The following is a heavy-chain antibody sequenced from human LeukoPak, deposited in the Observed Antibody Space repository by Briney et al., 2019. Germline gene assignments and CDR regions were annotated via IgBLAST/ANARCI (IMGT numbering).Heavy chain of an antibody. D-gene: IGHD3-10*01. CDR2: IYTSGST. J-gene: IGHJ5*02. CDR1: GGSISSGSHY. Sequence: SETLSLTCTVSGGSISSGSHYWSWIRQPAGKGLEWIGRIYTSGSTNYNPSLKSRVTISVDTSKDQFSLKLSSVTAADTAVYYCARDQYYYGSAPFDPWGQGTLVTVSS. CDR3: ARDQYYYGSAPFDP. V-gene: IGHV4-61*02.